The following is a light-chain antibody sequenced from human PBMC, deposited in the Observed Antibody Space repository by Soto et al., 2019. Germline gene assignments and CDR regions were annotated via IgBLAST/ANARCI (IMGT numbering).Light chain of an antibody. Sequence: EIVLTQSPGTLSLSPGERATLSCRASQSVSSSYLAWYQQKPGQAPRLLIYGASSRATRIPDRFSGSGSGTDFTLTISSLEHEDFAVYDCQQHGSSPPWTFGQGTKVEIK. V-gene: IGKV3-20*01. J-gene: IGKJ1*01. CDR1: QSVSSSY. CDR3: QQHGSSPPWT. CDR2: GAS.